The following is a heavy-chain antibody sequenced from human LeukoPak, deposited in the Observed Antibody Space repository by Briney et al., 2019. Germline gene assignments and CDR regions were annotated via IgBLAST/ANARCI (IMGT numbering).Heavy chain of an antibody. CDR2: ISYDGSNK. J-gene: IGHJ3*02. D-gene: IGHD2-15*01. CDR1: GFTFSSYG. CDR3: EVVVAATPYAFDI. Sequence: GRSLRLSCAASGFTFSSYGMHWVRQAPGKGLEWVAVISYDGSNKYYADSVKGRFTISRDNSKNTLYLQMNSLGAEDTAVYYCEVVVAATPYAFDIWGQGTMVTVSS. V-gene: IGHV3-30*03.